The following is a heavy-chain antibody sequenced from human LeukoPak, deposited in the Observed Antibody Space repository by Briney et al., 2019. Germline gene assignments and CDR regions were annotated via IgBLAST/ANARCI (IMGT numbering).Heavy chain of an antibody. D-gene: IGHD4-11*01. Sequence: PGGSLRLSCAASGFTFSSYWMSWVRQAPGKGLEWVANIKQDGSEKYYVDSVNGRFTISRDNAKNSLYLQMNSLRAEDTAVYYCARGTVMYYYYYMDVWGKGTTVTVSS. J-gene: IGHJ6*03. CDR2: IKQDGSEK. V-gene: IGHV3-7*01. CDR1: GFTFSSYW. CDR3: ARGTVMYYYYYMDV.